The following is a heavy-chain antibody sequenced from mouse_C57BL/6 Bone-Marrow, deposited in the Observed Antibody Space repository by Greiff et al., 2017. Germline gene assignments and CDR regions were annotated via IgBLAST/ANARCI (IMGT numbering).Heavy chain of an antibody. J-gene: IGHJ4*01. V-gene: IGHV1-64*01. CDR3: ARRGVTTPYYYAMDY. Sequence: VQLQQPGAELVKPGASVKLSCKASGYTFTSYWMHWVKQRPGQGLEWIGMIHPNSGSTNYNEKFKSKATLTVDKSSSTAYMQLSSLTSEGSAVYYCARRGVTTPYYYAMDYWGQGTSVTVSS. CDR1: GYTFTSYW. CDR2: IHPNSGST. D-gene: IGHD2-2*01.